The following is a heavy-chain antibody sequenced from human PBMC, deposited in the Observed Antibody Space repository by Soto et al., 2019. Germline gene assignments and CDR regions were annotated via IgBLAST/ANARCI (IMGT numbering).Heavy chain of an antibody. CDR3: ARGAAAGTGGY. J-gene: IGHJ4*02. V-gene: IGHV1-69*02. D-gene: IGHD6-13*01. Sequence: QVQLVHSGAEVKKPGSSVKVSCKASGGTFSSYTISWVRQAPGQGLEWMGRIIPILGIANYAQKFQGRVTITADKSTSPAYRELSSLRSEDTAVYYCARGAAAGTGGYWGQGTLVTVSS. CDR1: GGTFSSYT. CDR2: IIPILGIA.